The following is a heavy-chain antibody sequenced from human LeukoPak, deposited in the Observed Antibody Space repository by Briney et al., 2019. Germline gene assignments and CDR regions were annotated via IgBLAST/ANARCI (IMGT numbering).Heavy chain of an antibody. J-gene: IGHJ3*01. Sequence: GGSLRLSCAASGFTFSSYAMHWVRQAPGKGLEYVSAISSNGGSAYYANSVKGRFTISRDNSKNTLYLQMGSLRAEDMAVYYCARGLRDAPRAAGLWGQGTMVTVSS. CDR2: ISSNGGSA. D-gene: IGHD2-2*01. CDR1: GFTFSSYA. V-gene: IGHV3-64*01. CDR3: ARGLRDAPRAAGL.